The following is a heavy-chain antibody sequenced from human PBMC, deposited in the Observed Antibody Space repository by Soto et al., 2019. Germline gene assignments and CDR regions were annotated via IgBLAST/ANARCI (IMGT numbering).Heavy chain of an antibody. CDR1: GFTVNNNY. J-gene: IGHJ3*02. CDR3: ARQTDAFDI. Sequence: GGSLRLSCAASGFTVNNNYMSWVRQAPGKGLEWVSLIYSGGSTYYADSVKGRFTISRDNSKNTLYIQMNSLRAEDTAVYYCARQTDAFDIWGQGTMVTVSS. CDR2: IYSGGST. V-gene: IGHV3-66*04.